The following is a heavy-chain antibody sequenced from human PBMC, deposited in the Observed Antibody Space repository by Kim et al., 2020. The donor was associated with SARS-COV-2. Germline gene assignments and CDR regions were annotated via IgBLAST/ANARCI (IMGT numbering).Heavy chain of an antibody. J-gene: IGHJ6*03. Sequence: GGSLRLSCEVSGFTVSDIYVTWVRRAPGKGLECVSITYSDGTTHYVESVKGRFTISRDYSKNTLYLQMSNLRADDTAVYYCARGIQGREYQPLGHYFFYFMDVWGKGTTVSVSS. V-gene: IGHV3-66*01. CDR3: ARGIQGREYQPLGHYFFYFMDV. D-gene: IGHD2-2*01. CDR2: TYSDGTT. CDR1: GFTVSDIY.